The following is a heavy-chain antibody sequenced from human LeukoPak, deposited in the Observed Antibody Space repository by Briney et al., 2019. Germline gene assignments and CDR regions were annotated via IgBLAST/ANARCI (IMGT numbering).Heavy chain of an antibody. Sequence: SETLSLTCTVSGGSISNYYWSWIRQPPGKGLEYIGFIYHSGSTNYNPSLKSRVTMSVDKSKNQCSLRLTSVTAADTAIYFCARSPQASSTSFDSWGQGTLVTVSS. D-gene: IGHD6-6*01. CDR3: ARSPQASSTSFDS. CDR1: GGSISNYY. V-gene: IGHV4-59*01. CDR2: IYHSGST. J-gene: IGHJ4*02.